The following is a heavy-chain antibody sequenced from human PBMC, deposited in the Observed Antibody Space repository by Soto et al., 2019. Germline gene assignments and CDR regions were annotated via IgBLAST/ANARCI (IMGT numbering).Heavy chain of an antibody. V-gene: IGHV4-59*01. J-gene: IGHJ6*02. CDR1: GGSISSYY. CDR3: ARISVGYRNGCICYSVDANYYNMDF. CDR2: IYYSGST. Sequence: QVQLQESGPGLVKPSETLSLTCTVSGGSISSYYWSWIRQPPGKGLEWIGYIYYSGSTNYNPSLQWRVTIPVDTSNNQSSLNQSSVTAADTTGNYCARISVGYRNGCICYSVDANYYNMDFWGQGTTVTVSS. D-gene: IGHD2-15*01.